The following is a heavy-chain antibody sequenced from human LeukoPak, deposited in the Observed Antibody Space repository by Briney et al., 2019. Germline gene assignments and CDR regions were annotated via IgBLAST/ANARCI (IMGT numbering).Heavy chain of an antibody. V-gene: IGHV3-74*01. Sequence: PGGSLRLSCAVSGFTFRTYWMHWVRQVPGEGLVWVSRINEDGSITNYADSVKGRFTISRDDAKNTLYLQVNSLRAEDTAVYFCARGGSDTAMAHDYWGQGTLVTASS. J-gene: IGHJ4*02. D-gene: IGHD5-18*01. CDR1: GFTFRTYW. CDR3: ARGGSDTAMAHDY. CDR2: INEDGSIT.